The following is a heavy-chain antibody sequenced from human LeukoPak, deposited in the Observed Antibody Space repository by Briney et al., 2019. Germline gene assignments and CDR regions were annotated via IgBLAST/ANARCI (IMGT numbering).Heavy chain of an antibody. CDR2: ISTYNGNT. V-gene: IGHV1-18*01. Sequence: GASVKVSCKASGDTVTSYGISWVRQAPGQGLEWMGWISTYNGNTNYAQKFQGRVTMTTDTSTSTAYMELRSLRSDDTAVYYCARGALRFLTPLDYWGQGTLVTVSS. CDR3: ARGALRFLTPLDY. D-gene: IGHD3-3*01. J-gene: IGHJ4*02. CDR1: GDTVTSYG.